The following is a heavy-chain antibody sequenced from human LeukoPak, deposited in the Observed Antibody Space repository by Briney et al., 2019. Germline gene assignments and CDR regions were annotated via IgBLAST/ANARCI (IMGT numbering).Heavy chain of an antibody. D-gene: IGHD3-22*01. J-gene: IGHJ4*02. V-gene: IGHV3-48*03. CDR2: ISSSGSTI. CDR1: GFTFSSYE. Sequence: GGSLRLSCAASGFTFSSYEMNWVRQAPGKGLEWVSYISSSGSTIYYADSVKGRFTISRDNAKNSLYLQMNRLRAEDTAVYYCARVTNGDSSGYYYPLYYFDYWGQGTLVTVPS. CDR3: ARVTNGDSSGYYYPLYYFDY.